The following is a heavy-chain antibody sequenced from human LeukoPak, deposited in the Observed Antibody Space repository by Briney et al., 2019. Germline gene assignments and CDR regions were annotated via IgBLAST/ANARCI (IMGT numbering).Heavy chain of an antibody. V-gene: IGHV1-69*05. CDR1: GYTFTSYG. D-gene: IGHD4-23*01. J-gene: IGHJ3*02. Sequence: GASVKVSCKASGYTFTSYGISWVRQAPGQGLEWMGGITPIFGTANYAQKFQGRVTITTDESTSTAYMELSSLRSEDTAVYYCARVSVIPQDAFDIWGQGTMVTVSS. CDR2: ITPIFGTA. CDR3: ARVSVIPQDAFDI.